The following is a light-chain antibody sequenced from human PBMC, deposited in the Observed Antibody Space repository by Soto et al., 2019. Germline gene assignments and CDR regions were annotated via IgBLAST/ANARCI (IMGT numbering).Light chain of an antibody. CDR3: NSYGGNTNVV. J-gene: IGLJ2*01. Sequence: QSVLTQPPSASGSPGQSVTISCTGTSSDVGGYDFVSWYQQHPGKAPKILIYEVSKRASGVPDRFSGSKSGNTASLTVSGLQPDDEADSYCNSYGGNTNVVFGGGTKLTVL. CDR2: EVS. CDR1: SSDVGGYDF. V-gene: IGLV2-8*01.